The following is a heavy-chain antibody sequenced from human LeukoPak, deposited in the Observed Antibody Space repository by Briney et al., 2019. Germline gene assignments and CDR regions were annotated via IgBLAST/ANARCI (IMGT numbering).Heavy chain of an antibody. CDR2: IYYSGST. J-gene: IGHJ4*02. CDR3: ATGEYGAQHFDY. CDR1: GGSISSGDYY. V-gene: IGHV4-30-4*01. D-gene: IGHD4-17*01. Sequence: PSETLSLTCTVSGGSISSGDYYWSWVRQSPGKGLEWIGYIYYSGSTYYNPSLKSRVTISVDTSKNQFSLKLSSVTAADTAVYYCATGEYGAQHFDYWGQGTLVTVSS.